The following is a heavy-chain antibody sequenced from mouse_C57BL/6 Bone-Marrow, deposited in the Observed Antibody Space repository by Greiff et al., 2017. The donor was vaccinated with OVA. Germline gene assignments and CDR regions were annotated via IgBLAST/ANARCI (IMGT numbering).Heavy chain of an antibody. V-gene: IGHV5-4*03. CDR1: GFTFSSYA. CDR2: ISDGGSYT. J-gene: IGHJ2*01. Sequence: DVHLVESGGGLVKPGGSLKLSCAASGFTFSSYAMSWVRQTPEKRLEWVATISDGGSYTYYPDNVKGRFTISRDNAKNNLYLQMSHLKSEDTAMYYCARRYYFDYWGQGTTLTVSS. CDR3: ARRYYFDY.